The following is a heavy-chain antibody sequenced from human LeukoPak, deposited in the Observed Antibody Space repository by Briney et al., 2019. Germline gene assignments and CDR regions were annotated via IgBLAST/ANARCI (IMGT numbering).Heavy chain of an antibody. CDR3: ARLTPSDSSSWYWYFGL. V-gene: IGHV4-59*08. CDR2: IYYSGST. D-gene: IGHD6-13*01. Sequence: PSETLSLTCTVPGGSISSYCWSWIRQPPGKGLEWIGYIYYSGSTNYNPSLKSRVTISVDTSKNQFSLKLNTVTAADTAVYYCARLTPSDSSSWYWYFGLWGRGTLVTVSS. J-gene: IGHJ2*01. CDR1: GGSISSYC.